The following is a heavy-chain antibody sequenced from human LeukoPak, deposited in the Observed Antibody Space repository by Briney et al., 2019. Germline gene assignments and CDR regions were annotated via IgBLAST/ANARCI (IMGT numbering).Heavy chain of an antibody. V-gene: IGHV3-7*04. CDR3: ARDHPAPGQFFDY. J-gene: IGHJ4*02. Sequence: PGGSLRLSCAASGFIFSGYWMAWVRQAPGKGLEWVANIKSDGSQTNYVDSVKGRFTISRDNAKNSLYLQMNSLRAEDTAVFYRARDHPAPGQFFDYWGQGTLVTVSS. D-gene: IGHD6-13*01. CDR1: GFIFSGYW. CDR2: IKSDGSQT.